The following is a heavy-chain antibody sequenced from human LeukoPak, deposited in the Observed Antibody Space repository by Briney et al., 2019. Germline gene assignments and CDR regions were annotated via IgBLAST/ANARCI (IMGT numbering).Heavy chain of an antibody. J-gene: IGHJ4*02. CDR3: ARVNTIFGVAHFDY. V-gene: IGHV4-31*03. CDR1: GGSISSGGYY. Sequence: SQTLSLTCTVSGGSISSGGYYWSWIRQHPGKGLEWIGYIYYSGSTYYNPSLKSRVTISVDTSKNQFSLKLSSVTAADTAVYYCARVNTIFGVAHFDYWGQGTLVTVSS. D-gene: IGHD3-3*01. CDR2: IYYSGST.